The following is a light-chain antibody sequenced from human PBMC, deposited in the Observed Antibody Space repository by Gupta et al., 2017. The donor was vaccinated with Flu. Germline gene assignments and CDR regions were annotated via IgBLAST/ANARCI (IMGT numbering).Light chain of an antibody. CDR1: QGISSY. Sequence: DIQMIQSPSSLFASVVDRVSITCRASQGISSYLNWYKQRPGKAPKLLIYGASSLQSGVPSRCSGSGYGTDFTLTISSRQPEDFAAYSCQQSYNNPTLTFGAGTRVEIK. J-gene: IGKJ4*01. V-gene: IGKV1-39*01. CDR2: GAS. CDR3: QQSYNNPTLT.